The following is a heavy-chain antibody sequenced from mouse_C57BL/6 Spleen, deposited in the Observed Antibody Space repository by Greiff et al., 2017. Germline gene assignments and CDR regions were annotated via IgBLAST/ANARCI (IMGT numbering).Heavy chain of an antibody. V-gene: IGHV1-66*01. CDR2: IYPGSGNT. CDR1: GYSFTSYY. D-gene: IGHD2-4*01. J-gene: IGHJ4*01. Sequence: QVHVKQSGPELVKPGASVKISCKVSGYSFTSYYIHWVKQRPGQGLEWIGWIYPGSGNTKYNEKFKGKATLTADTSSSTAYMQLSSLTSEDSAVYYCARYYDYDDYYAMDYWGQGTSVTVSS. CDR3: ARYYDYDDYYAMDY.